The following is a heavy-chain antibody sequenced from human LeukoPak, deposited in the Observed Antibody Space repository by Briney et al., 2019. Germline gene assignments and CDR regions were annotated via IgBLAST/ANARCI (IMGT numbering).Heavy chain of an antibody. Sequence: GGSLRLSCAASGFTFSSYAMHWVRQAPGKGLEGVAVISYDGSNKYYADSVKGRFTISRDNSKNTLYLQMDSLRAEDTAVYYCARDLDLGYCSSTSCYIRGYYYYGMDVWGQGTTVTVSS. CDR1: GFTFSSYA. V-gene: IGHV3-30-3*01. D-gene: IGHD2-2*02. CDR3: ARDLDLGYCSSTSCYIRGYYYYGMDV. J-gene: IGHJ6*02. CDR2: ISYDGSNK.